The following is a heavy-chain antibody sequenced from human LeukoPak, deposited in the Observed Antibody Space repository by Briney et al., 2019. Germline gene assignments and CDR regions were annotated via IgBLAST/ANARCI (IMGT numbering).Heavy chain of an antibody. V-gene: IGHV3-21*01. CDR3: ARDGLRFLEWLSLDYYYYYYMDV. CDR1: GFTFSSYS. Sequence: PGGSLRLSCAASGFTFSSYSMNWVRQAPGKGLEWVSSISSSSSYIYYADSVKGRFTISRDNAKNSLYLQMNSLRAEDTAVYYCARDGLRFLEWLSLDYYYYYYMDVWGKGTTVTVSS. CDR2: ISSSSSYI. J-gene: IGHJ6*03. D-gene: IGHD3-3*01.